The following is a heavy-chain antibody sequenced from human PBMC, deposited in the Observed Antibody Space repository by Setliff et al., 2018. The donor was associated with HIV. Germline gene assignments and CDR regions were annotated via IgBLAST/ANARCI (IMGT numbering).Heavy chain of an antibody. CDR3: ARDRPRGGGSLDAFDI. V-gene: IGHV3-21*01. J-gene: IGHJ3*02. CDR2: ISSSSSYI. D-gene: IGHD1-26*01. Sequence: PGESLRLSCAASGFTFSSYSMNWVRQAPGKGLEWVSSISSSSSYIYCADSVKGRFTISRDNAKNSLYLQMNSLRAEDTAVYYCARDRPRGGGSLDAFDIWGQGTMVTVSS. CDR1: GFTFSSYS.